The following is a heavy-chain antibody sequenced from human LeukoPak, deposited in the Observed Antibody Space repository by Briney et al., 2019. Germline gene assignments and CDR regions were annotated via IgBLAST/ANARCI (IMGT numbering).Heavy chain of an antibody. J-gene: IGHJ4*02. D-gene: IGHD2-21*02. CDR1: GYTFSGYY. V-gene: IGHV1-24*01. CDR3: ATEVTSIVPDY. Sequence: ASVTVSCKASGYTFSGYYMHWVRQAPGQGLEWMGGFDPENDERIYAQKFRGRVTMTEDTSTNTAYMELSSLRSDDTAVYYCATEVTSIVPDYWGQGTLVTVSS. CDR2: FDPENDER.